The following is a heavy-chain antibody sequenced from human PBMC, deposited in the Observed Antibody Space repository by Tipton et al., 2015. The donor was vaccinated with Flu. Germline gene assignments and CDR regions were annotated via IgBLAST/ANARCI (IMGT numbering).Heavy chain of an antibody. D-gene: IGHD5-18*01. CDR3: ARGLGYSYGSRFDP. CDR2: IMNDGSNK. V-gene: IGHV3-30*03. J-gene: IGHJ5*02. Sequence: LSLTCAASGFTFSNYGMHWLRQAPGKGLEWVALIMNDGSNKYYGGFVKGRFTISRDNSKNTVSLQMNSLRPEDTAVYYCARGLGYSYGSRFDPWGQGTLVSVSS. CDR1: GFTFSNYG.